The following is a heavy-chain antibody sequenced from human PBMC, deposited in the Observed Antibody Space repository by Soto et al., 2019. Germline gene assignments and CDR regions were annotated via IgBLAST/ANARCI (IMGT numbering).Heavy chain of an antibody. Sequence: GGSLRLSCAASGFTFSSYAMHWVRQAPGKGLEWVAVISYDGSNKYYADSVKGRFTISRDNSKNTLYLQMNSLRAEDTAVYYCARDPVATNRYYFDYWGQGTLVTVSS. D-gene: IGHD5-12*01. J-gene: IGHJ4*02. CDR2: ISYDGSNK. V-gene: IGHV3-30-3*01. CDR1: GFTFSSYA. CDR3: ARDPVATNRYYFDY.